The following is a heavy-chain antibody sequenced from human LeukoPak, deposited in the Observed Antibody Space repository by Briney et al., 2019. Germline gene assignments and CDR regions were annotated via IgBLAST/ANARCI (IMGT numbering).Heavy chain of an antibody. CDR2: ITDAVGST. CDR3: AKEIFSGLLYIDY. V-gene: IGHV3-23*01. D-gene: IGHD5-12*01. CDR1: GFTFSSSS. Sequence: GGSLRLSCAASGFTFSSSSISWVRQAPGKGLEWVSAITDAVGSTHYADSVKGRFTIFSDNSKNTVYLQMNSLRPEDMAVYYCAKEIFSGLLYIDYWGQGTLVTVSS. J-gene: IGHJ4*02.